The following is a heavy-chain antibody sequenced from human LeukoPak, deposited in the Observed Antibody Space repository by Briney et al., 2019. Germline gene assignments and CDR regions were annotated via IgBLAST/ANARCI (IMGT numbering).Heavy chain of an antibody. Sequence: PGGSLRLSCAASGFTFSSYAMHWVRQAPGKGLEWVAVISYDGSNKYYADSVKGRFTISRDNSKNTLYLQMNSLRAEDTAVYYRARDAGIAVAGNFDYWGQGTLVTVSS. CDR3: ARDAGIAVAGNFDY. V-gene: IGHV3-30-3*01. CDR1: GFTFSSYA. D-gene: IGHD6-19*01. CDR2: ISYDGSNK. J-gene: IGHJ4*02.